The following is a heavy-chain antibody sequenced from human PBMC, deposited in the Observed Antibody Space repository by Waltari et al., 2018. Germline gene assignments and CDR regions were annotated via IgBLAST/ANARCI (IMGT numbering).Heavy chain of an antibody. CDR2: ISGSSSTI. CDR3: ARDRTLQY. CDR1: GGSISSYY. D-gene: IGHD1-7*01. J-gene: IGHJ4*02. Sequence: QVQLQESGPGLVKPSETLSLTCTVSGGSISSYYWSWIRQPPGKGLEWVSYISGSSSTIYYADSVKGRFTISRDNAKNSLYLQMNSLRAEDTAVYYCARDRTLQYWGQGTLVTVSS. V-gene: IGHV3-11*04.